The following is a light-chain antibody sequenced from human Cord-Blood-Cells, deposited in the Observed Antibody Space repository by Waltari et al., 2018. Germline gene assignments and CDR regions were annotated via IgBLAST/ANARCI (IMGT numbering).Light chain of an antibody. Sequence: QSALTQPRSVSGSPGQSVTISCTGTSSDVGGYNYVSWYQQHPGKAPKRMIYDFSKRPSGVPDRFSGSKSGNTASLSISGLQAEDEADYFCCSYAGSDTLNVVFGGVTKLTVL. CDR2: DFS. CDR1: SSDVGGYNY. CDR3: CSYAGSDTLNVV. J-gene: IGLJ2*01. V-gene: IGLV2-11*01.